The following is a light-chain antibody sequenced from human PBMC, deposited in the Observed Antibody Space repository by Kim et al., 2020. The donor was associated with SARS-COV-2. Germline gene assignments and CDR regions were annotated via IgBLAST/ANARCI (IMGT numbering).Light chain of an antibody. V-gene: IGKV3-15*01. J-gene: IGKJ1*01. CDR2: GAS. CDR1: QSVSSN. Sequence: EIVMTQSPATLSVSPGESATLSCRASQSVSSNLAWYQQKPGQAPRLLIYGASTRATGIPARFSGSGSGTEFTLTISSLQSEDFAVYYCQQYNNFRTFGQGTKVDIE. CDR3: QQYNNFRT.